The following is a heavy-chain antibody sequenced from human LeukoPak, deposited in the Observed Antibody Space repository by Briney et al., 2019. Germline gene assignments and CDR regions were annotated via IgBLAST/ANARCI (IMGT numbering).Heavy chain of an antibody. D-gene: IGHD6-13*01. V-gene: IGHV4-4*07. CDR3: ARDQGIAAANYYYYMDV. CDR2: IYTSGST. J-gene: IGHJ6*03. CDR1: GGSISSYY. Sequence: SETLSLTCTVSGGSISSYYWSWIRQPAGKGLEWIGRIYTSGSTNYNPSLKSRVTMSVDTSKNQFSLKLSSVTAADTAVYYCARDQGIAAANYYYYMDVWGKGTTVTVSS.